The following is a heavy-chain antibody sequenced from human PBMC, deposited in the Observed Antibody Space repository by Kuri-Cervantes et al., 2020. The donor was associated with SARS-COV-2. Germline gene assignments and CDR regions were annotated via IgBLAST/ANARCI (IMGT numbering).Heavy chain of an antibody. J-gene: IGHJ4*02. CDR3: AGDWYSSSWYWNGAFDY. V-gene: IGHV3-11*04. Sequence: GESLKISCAASGFTFSDYYMSWIRQAPGKGLEWVSYISSSGSTIYYADSVKGRFTISRDNAKNSLYLQMNSLRAEDTAVYYCAGDWYSSSWYWNGAFDYWGQGTLVTVSS. CDR1: GFTFSDYY. CDR2: ISSSGSTI. D-gene: IGHD6-13*01.